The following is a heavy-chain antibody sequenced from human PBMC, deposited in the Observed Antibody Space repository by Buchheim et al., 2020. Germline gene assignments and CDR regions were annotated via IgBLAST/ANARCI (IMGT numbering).Heavy chain of an antibody. CDR1: GFTFSSYW. CDR2: INSDGSST. D-gene: IGHD3-22*01. CDR3: ARDGPNDRGYYYYGMDV. Sequence: VQLVESGGGVVQPGRSLRLSCAASGFTFSSYWMHWVRQAPGKGLVWVSRINSDGSSTSYADSVKGRFTISRDNAKNTLYLQMNSLRAEDTAVYYCARDGPNDRGYYYYGMDVWGQGTT. V-gene: IGHV3-74*01. J-gene: IGHJ6*02.